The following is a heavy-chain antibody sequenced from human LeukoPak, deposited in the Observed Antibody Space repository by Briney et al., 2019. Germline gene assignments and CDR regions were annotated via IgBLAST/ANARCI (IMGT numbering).Heavy chain of an antibody. Sequence: GGSLRLSCAVSGFTFSNAWMSWVRQAPGKGLEWVGRIKSKTDGGTTDYAAPVKGRFIISRDDSKNTLYLQMNSLKTEDTAVYYCTTPLAFYDGSGSINYYFDYWGQGTRVTVSS. V-gene: IGHV3-15*01. J-gene: IGHJ4*02. CDR2: IKSKTDGGTT. CDR1: GFTFSNAW. D-gene: IGHD3-22*01. CDR3: TTPLAFYDGSGSINYYFDY.